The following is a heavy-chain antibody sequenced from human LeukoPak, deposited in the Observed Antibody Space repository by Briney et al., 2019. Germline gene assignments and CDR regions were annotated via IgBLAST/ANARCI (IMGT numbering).Heavy chain of an antibody. CDR3: ARASYSSGWYDSQSAFDI. D-gene: IGHD6-19*01. CDR2: INPNSGGT. V-gene: IGHV1-2*02. CDR1: GYTFTGCY. Sequence: GASVKVSCKASGYTFTGCYMHWVRQAPGQGLEWMGWINPNSGGTNYAQKFQGRVTMTRDTSISTAYMELSRLRSDDTAVYYCARASYSSGWYDSQSAFDIWGQGTMVTVSS. J-gene: IGHJ3*02.